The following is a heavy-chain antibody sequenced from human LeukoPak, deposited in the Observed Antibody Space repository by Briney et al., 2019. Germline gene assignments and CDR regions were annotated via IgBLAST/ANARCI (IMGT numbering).Heavy chain of an antibody. D-gene: IGHD3-3*01. CDR2: INENGSHI. CDR3: ERVTGFAGATCFEFYDY. CDR1: GFTFSSYW. J-gene: IGHJ4*02. Sequence: GGSLRLSCAASGFTFSSYWMSWVRQAPGKGLEWVAHINENGSHIYYADSVKGRFTISRDNAKNSLYLQMNSLRAEDAAVYYCERVTGFAGATCFEFYDYWGQGTLVTVSS. V-gene: IGHV3-7*01.